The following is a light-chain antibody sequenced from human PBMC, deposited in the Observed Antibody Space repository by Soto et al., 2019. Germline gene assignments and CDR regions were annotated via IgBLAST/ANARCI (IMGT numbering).Light chain of an antibody. V-gene: IGKV3-15*01. CDR1: QSVGSN. J-gene: IGKJ1*01. CDR2: AAS. CDR3: QQYNNWPRP. Sequence: EIVMTQSPATLSVYTGERATLSCRASQSVGSNLAWYQQKHGQAPRLLIYAASARATGIPARFSGSGSGTEFTLTISSLQSEDFAVYYCQQYNNWPRPFGQGTKVDI.